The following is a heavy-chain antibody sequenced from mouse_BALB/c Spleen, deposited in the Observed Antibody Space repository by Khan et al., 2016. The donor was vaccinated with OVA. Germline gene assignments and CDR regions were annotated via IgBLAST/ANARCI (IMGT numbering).Heavy chain of an antibody. Sequence: EVKLLESGAELVKPGASVKLSCSASGFNIKDTYIHWVKQRPEQGLEWIGRIDPPNDDSKYGPKFQDKATLTADTSSNTAYLQLSSLTSEDTAVFYGGTRYGNPFAYWGQGTLVSVSA. CDR1: GFNIKDTY. CDR2: IDPPNDDS. J-gene: IGHJ3*01. D-gene: IGHD2-1*01. V-gene: IGHV14-3*02. CDR3: GTRYGNPFAY.